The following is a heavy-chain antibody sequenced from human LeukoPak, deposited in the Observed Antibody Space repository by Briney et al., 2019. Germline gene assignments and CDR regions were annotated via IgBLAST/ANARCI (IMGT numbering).Heavy chain of an antibody. V-gene: IGHV1-8*01. CDR3: ARGDIVVVLAAIDYYYYGMDV. J-gene: IGHJ6*02. CDR1: GYTFTSYD. D-gene: IGHD2-2*01. Sequence: GASVKVSCKASGYTFTSYDINWVRQATGQGLEWMGWMNPNSGNTGYAQKFQDRVTMTRDTSISTAYMELSRLRSDDTAVYYCARGDIVVVLAAIDYYYYGMDVWGQGTTVTVSS. CDR2: MNPNSGNT.